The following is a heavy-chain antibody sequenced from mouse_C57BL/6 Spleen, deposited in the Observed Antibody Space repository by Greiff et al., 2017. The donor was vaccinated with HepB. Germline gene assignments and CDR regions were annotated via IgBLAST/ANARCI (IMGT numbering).Heavy chain of an antibody. J-gene: IGHJ1*03. CDR2: IWSGGST. CDR1: GFSLTSYG. D-gene: IGHD1-1*01. CDR3: ASPFITTAHWYFDV. V-gene: IGHV2-2*01. Sequence: QVQLQQSGPGLVQPSQSLSITCTVSGFSLTSYGVHWVRQSPGKGLEWLGVIWSGGSTDYNAAFISRLSISKDNSKSQVFFKMNSLQADDTAIYYCASPFITTAHWYFDVWGTGTTVTVSS.